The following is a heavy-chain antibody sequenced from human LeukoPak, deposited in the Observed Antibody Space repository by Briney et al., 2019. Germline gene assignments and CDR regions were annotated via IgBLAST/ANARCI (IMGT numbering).Heavy chain of an antibody. CDR3: AKVWVGYCSSTSCYFDY. Sequence: GRSLRLSCAASGFTFSSYAMHWVRQAPGEGLEWLAVISYDGSNKYYADSVKGRFTISRDNSKNTLYLQMNSLRAEDTAVYYCAKVWVGYCSSTSCYFDYWGQGTLVTVSS. J-gene: IGHJ4*02. V-gene: IGHV3-30-3*01. CDR1: GFTFSSYA. CDR2: ISYDGSNK. D-gene: IGHD2-2*01.